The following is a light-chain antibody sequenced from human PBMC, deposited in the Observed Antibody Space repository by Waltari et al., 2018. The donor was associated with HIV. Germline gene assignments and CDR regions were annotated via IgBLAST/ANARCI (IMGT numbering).Light chain of an antibody. V-gene: IGLV2-8*01. Sequence: QSALTQPPSASGSPGQSVAISCTGTSSDVGGYNYVSWYQQRPGKAPKLLIYEVSQRPSGVPDRFSGSKSGNPASLTVSGLQAEDEADYYCSSYVASNILVFGGGTKLTVL. CDR2: EVS. J-gene: IGLJ2*01. CDR1: SSDVGGYNY. CDR3: SSYVASNILV.